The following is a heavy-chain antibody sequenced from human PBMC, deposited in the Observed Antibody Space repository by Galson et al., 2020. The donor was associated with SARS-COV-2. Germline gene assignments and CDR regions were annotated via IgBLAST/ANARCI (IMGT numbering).Heavy chain of an antibody. J-gene: IGHJ4*02. Sequence: SVKVSCKASGGTFSSYAISWVRQAPGQGLEWMGGIIPIFGTANYAQKFQGRVTITADESTSTAYMELSSLRSEDTAVYYCAQGGWITMIGGALTYFDYWGQGTLGTVAS. V-gene: IGHV1-69*13. CDR3: AQGGWITMIGGALTYFDY. CDR2: IIPIFGTA. D-gene: IGHD3-22*01. CDR1: GGTFSSYA.